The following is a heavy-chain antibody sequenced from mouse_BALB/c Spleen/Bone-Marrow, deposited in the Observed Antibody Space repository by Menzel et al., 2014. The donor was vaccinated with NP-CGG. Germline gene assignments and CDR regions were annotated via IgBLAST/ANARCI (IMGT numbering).Heavy chain of an antibody. CDR2: INPGSGGT. CDR1: GYAFTNYL. Sequence: VQREESGAGLVRPGTSVKVSCKASGYAFTNYLLEWVKQRPGQGLEWIGVINPGSGGTNYNEKFKGKATLTADKSSSTAYMQLSSLTSDDSAVYFCARGITTGYCAYWCQDTALTVSS. J-gene: IGHJ2*01. CDR3: ARGITTGYCAY. V-gene: IGHV1-54*01. D-gene: IGHD1-1*01.